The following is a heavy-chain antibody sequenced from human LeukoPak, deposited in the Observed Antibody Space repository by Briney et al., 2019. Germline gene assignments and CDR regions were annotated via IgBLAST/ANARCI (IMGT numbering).Heavy chain of an antibody. CDR2: IYYSGST. CDR1: GGSIGSYY. J-gene: IGHJ4*02. CDR3: ASFYYDYYYFDY. Sequence: SETLSLTCTVSGGSIGSYYWSWIRQPPGKGLEWIGYIYYSGSTNYNPSLKSRVTISVDTSKNQFSLKPSSVTAADTAVYYCASFYYDYYYFDYWGQGTLVTVSS. D-gene: IGHD3-22*01. V-gene: IGHV4-59*01.